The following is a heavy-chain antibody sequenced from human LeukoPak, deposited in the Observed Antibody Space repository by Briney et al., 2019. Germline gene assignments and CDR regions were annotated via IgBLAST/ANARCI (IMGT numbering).Heavy chain of an antibody. CDR3: AREALWLVQAFDI. Sequence: GGSLRLSCAASGFTFSSYSMNWVRQAPGKGLEWVSSISSSSSYIYYADSVKGRFTISRDNAKNSLYLQMNSPRAEDTAVYYCAREALWLVQAFDIWGHGTMVTVSS. V-gene: IGHV3-21*01. D-gene: IGHD6-19*01. CDR2: ISSSSSYI. J-gene: IGHJ3*02. CDR1: GFTFSSYS.